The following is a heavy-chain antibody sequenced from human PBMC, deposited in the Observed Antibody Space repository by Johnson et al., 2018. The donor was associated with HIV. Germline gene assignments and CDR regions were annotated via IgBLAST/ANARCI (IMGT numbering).Heavy chain of an antibody. Sequence: QVQLVESGGGVVQPGRSLRLSCVASGFRFSSYAVHWVRQAPGKGLEWVAVISYDGSNKYYADSVNGRFTISRDDSNNTLYMQMNSLKTEDTAVDYCTTDYTYPRISGTTGRAVDIWGQGTMVTVPS. V-gene: IGHV3-30*04. CDR1: GFRFSSYA. D-gene: IGHD1-7*01. CDR3: TTDYTYPRISGTTGRAVDI. CDR2: ISYDGSNK. J-gene: IGHJ3*02.